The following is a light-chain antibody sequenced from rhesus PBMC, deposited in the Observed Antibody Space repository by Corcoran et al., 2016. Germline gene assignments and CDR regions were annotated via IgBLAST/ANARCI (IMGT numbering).Light chain of an antibody. J-gene: IGKJ3*01. V-gene: IGKV1-74*01. CDR3: QTSYGTPFT. CDR2: AAS. Sequence: DIQMTQSPSSLSASVGDRVTITCRASENVNNYLHWYQQKPGKAPKLLIYAASTLQSGVPSRFSGRGSGTVYTFTISRLQPEDVATYYCQTSYGTPFTFGPGTKLDIK. CDR1: ENVNNY.